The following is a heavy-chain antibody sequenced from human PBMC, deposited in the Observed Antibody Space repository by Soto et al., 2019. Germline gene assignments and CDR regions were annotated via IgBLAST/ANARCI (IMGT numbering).Heavy chain of an antibody. V-gene: IGHV5-51*01. CDR1: GYTFSRYW. CDR2: IYPGDSDT. J-gene: IGHJ4*02. CDR3: ARRLNLEVAGHWAYDY. Sequence: GESLKISCKASGYTFSRYWIAWVRQMPGKGLEWLGIIYPGDSDTRYSPSFRGQVTMSADKSTSTAYLQWSSLTASDSAIYFCARRLNLEVAGHWAYDYWGQGTLVTSPQ. D-gene: IGHD6-13*01.